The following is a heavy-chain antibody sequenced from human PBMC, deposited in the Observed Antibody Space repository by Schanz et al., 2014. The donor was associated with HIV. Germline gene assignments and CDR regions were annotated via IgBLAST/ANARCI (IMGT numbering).Heavy chain of an antibody. D-gene: IGHD3-3*02. CDR3: ARAAFSSEYYYGMDV. CDR2: IIPIFGTA. CDR1: GGTFSIYA. J-gene: IGHJ6*02. Sequence: QVQLVQSGAEVKKPGSSVKVSCKASGGTFSIYAISWVRQAPGQGLEWMGGIIPIFGTANYAQKFQGRVTIIADESTSTAYMELSSLRSADTVVYFCARAAFSSEYYYGMDVWGQGTTVTVSS. V-gene: IGHV1-69*01.